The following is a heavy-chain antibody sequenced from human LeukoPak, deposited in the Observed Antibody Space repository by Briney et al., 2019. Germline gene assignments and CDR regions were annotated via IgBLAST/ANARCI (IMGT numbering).Heavy chain of an antibody. CDR2: INAGNGNT. Sequence: PGASVKVSCKASGYTFTSYAMHWVRQAPGQRLEWMGWINAGNGNTKYSQKFQGRVTITRDTSASTAYMELSSLRSEDTAVYYCAREMESSEAFDIWGQGTMVTVSS. J-gene: IGHJ3*02. CDR3: AREMESSEAFDI. D-gene: IGHD1-1*01. V-gene: IGHV1-3*01. CDR1: GYTFTSYA.